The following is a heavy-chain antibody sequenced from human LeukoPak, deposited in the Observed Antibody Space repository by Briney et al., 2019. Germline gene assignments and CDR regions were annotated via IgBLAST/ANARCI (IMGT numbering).Heavy chain of an antibody. CDR1: GGSISGQY. CDR3: ARVSYHYYSGNYGWYFDY. V-gene: IGHV4-59*11. CDR2: IYYTGIT. D-gene: IGHD3-10*01. J-gene: IGHJ4*02. Sequence: PSETLSLTCTVSGGSISGQYWSLIRQPPGKGLEWIGYIYYTGITKYNPSLKSRATISVDTSKNQFSLRLTSVTAADTAVYYCARVSYHYYSGNYGWYFDYWGQGTPVTVSS.